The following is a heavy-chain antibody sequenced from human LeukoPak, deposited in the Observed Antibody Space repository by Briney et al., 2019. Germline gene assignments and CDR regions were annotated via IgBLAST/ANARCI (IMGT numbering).Heavy chain of an antibody. V-gene: IGHV4-39*01. CDR2: IYYSGST. J-gene: IGHJ6*03. Sequence: SETLSLTCTVSGGSISSSSYYWGWIRQPPGKGLEWIGSIYYSGSTYYNPSLKSRVTISVDTSKNQFSLKLSSVTAADTAVYYCARVPIVVVPAATTDYYYYYMDVWGKGTTVTVSS. D-gene: IGHD2-2*01. CDR3: ARVPIVVVPAATTDYYYYYMDV. CDR1: GGSISSSSYY.